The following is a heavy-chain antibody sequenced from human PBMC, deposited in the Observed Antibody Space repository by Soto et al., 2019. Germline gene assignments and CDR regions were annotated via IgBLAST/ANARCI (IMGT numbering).Heavy chain of an antibody. Sequence: QVQLVQSGAEVKSAGSSVKVSCKASGDTFNFYSINWVRQAPGLGLEWVGRVNPILSMSNYAQRFQGRVTMTADKSTGTAYIELRSLRSEDTAIYYCASNYGSGYRDFDSWGQGALVTVSS. D-gene: IGHD3-10*01. CDR2: VNPILSMS. J-gene: IGHJ4*02. V-gene: IGHV1-69*02. CDR3: ASNYGSGYRDFDS. CDR1: GDTFNFYS.